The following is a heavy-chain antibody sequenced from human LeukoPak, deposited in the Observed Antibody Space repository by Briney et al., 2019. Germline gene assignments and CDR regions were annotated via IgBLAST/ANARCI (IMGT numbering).Heavy chain of an antibody. J-gene: IGHJ4*02. CDR3: ARDGQEVAPYGYDY. D-gene: IGHD5-12*01. V-gene: IGHV3-33*01. CDR2: IWGDAGNK. CDR1: GFIFSSNG. Sequence: HTGGSLRLSCVGSGFIFSSNGIHWVRQAPGKGLEWVAFIWGDAGNKDYADSVKGRFTISRDNSKNTVYLQMSSLRVEDTAVYYCARDGQEVAPYGYDYWGQGTLVTVSS.